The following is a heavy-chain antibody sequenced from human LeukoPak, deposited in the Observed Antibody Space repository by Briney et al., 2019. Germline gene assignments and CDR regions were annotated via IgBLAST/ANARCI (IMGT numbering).Heavy chain of an antibody. CDR2: INPSVST. D-gene: IGHD2-2*01. J-gene: IGHJ4*02. CDR3: ARDLEYCSSTSCPFDY. V-gene: IGHV4-34*01. Sequence: SETLSLTCAVYGGSFSGYYWSWIRQPPGKGLEWIGEINPSVSTNYNPSLKSRVTISVDTSKNQFTLKLNSVTAADAAVYCCARDLEYCSSTSCPFDYWGQGTLVTVSS. CDR1: GGSFSGYY.